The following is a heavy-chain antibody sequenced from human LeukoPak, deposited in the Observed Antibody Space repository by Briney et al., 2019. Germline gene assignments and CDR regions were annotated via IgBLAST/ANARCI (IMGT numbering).Heavy chain of an antibody. CDR2: INSDGSST. CDR1: GFTFSSYW. CDR3: ARGPFGSDIDY. Sequence: PGGSLRLSCAASGFTFSSYWMHWVRQAPGKGLVWVSRINSDGSSTSYADPVKGRFTISRDNAKNTLYLQMNSLRAEDTAVYYCARGPFGSDIDYWGQGTLVTVSS. V-gene: IGHV3-74*01. D-gene: IGHD3-10*01. J-gene: IGHJ4*02.